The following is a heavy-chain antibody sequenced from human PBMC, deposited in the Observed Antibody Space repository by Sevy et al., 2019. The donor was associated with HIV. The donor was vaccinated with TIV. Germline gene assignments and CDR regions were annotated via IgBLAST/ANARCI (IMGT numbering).Heavy chain of an antibody. V-gene: IGHV3-11*04. J-gene: IGHJ5*01. D-gene: IGHD2-15*01. CDR2: ISXSXXTI. CDR3: AXXRXXGXYWXXXXXS. CDR1: GXXXXXYY. Sequence: GGSLRLSCAASGXXXXXYYMTWIRQAPGKXLEWLSYISXSXXTIYYADSVKGRFTISRDNAKNSLFLQMNSLRVEDTAVSYCAXXRXXGXYWXXXXXSRGQXXLVTVSS.